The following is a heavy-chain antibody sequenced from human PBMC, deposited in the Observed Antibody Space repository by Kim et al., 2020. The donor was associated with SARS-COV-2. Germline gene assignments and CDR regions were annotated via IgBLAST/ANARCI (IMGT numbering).Heavy chain of an antibody. Sequence: SETLSLTCVVYGGSFSGYYWPWIRQPLGKGLEWIGEINHRGSPNYNPSLKSRVTISVDTSKNQFSLKLSSVTAADTAVYYCARATGGGYSYGIFDYWGQGTLVTGSS. J-gene: IGHJ4*02. CDR2: INHRGSP. CDR1: GGSFSGYY. V-gene: IGHV4-34*01. CDR3: ARATGGGYSYGIFDY. D-gene: IGHD5-18*01.